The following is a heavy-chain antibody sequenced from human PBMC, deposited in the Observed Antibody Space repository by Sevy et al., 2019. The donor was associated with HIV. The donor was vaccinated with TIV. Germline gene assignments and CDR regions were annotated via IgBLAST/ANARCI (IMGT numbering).Heavy chain of an antibody. CDR1: GFTFSSYA. D-gene: IGHD3-22*01. CDR2: ISGSGGST. Sequence: GGSLRLSCAASGFTFSSYAMSWVRQAPGKGLEWVSAISGSGGSTYYADSVKGRFTISRDNSKNTLYLQMNSLRAEDTAVYYCARDLRAGYDSSGRNDYWGQGTLVTVSS. CDR3: ARDLRAGYDSSGRNDY. V-gene: IGHV3-23*01. J-gene: IGHJ4*02.